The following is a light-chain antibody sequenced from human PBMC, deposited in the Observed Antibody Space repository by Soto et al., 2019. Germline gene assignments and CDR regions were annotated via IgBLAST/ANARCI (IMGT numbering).Light chain of an antibody. Sequence: IQLPQSPSSLAASVGDRVTITCRASQGISSFLAWYQQKPGKAPKLPIYGASTLQSGVPSRFSGSGSGTDFTLTIGSLQPEDFATYYCQQLNSFPIPFGPGTKVDIK. J-gene: IGKJ3*01. CDR1: QGISSF. CDR2: GAS. V-gene: IGKV1-9*01. CDR3: QQLNSFPIP.